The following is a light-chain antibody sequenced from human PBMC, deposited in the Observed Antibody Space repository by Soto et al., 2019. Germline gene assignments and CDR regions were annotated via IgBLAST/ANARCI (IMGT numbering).Light chain of an antibody. CDR1: QSISTW. CDR3: QQYNGYPHT. V-gene: IGKV1-5*03. J-gene: IGKJ2*01. CDR2: KAS. Sequence: DIQMTQSPSTLSASVGDRVTITCRASQSISTWLAWYQQKPGKATKLIYKASSLRNGVPSRFSGSGSETEFTLTIYSLQPDDFASYYCQQYNGYPHTFGQGTKLEIK.